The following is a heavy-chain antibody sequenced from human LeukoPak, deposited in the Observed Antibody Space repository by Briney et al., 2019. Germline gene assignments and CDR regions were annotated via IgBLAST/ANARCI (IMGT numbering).Heavy chain of an antibody. V-gene: IGHV3-23*01. D-gene: IGHD4-17*01. J-gene: IGHJ1*01. CDR3: AKDQDDYAEADYFQH. CDR1: GFTFSNFA. Sequence: GGSLRLSCAASGFTFSNFATNWVRQAPGKGLDWVSAISGSGGTTYYADSVRGRFTISRDNSKNTLYLQMNSLRAEDTALYYCAKDQDDYAEADYFQHWGQGTLVTVSS. CDR2: ISGSGGTT.